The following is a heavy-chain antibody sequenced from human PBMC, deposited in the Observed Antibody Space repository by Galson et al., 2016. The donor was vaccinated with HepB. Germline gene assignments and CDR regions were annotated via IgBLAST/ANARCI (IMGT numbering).Heavy chain of an antibody. CDR3: ARLTGESHYGMDV. CDR2: IYSGGST. V-gene: IGHV3-53*01. Sequence: SLRLSCAAFDFPIRNYGMGWVRQAPGKGLEWVSVIYSGGSTYYADSVKGRFTISRDNSKNTLYLQMNSLRAGDTAVYYCARLTGESHYGMDVWGQGTTVTVSS. D-gene: IGHD3-10*01. CDR1: DFPIRNYG. J-gene: IGHJ6*02.